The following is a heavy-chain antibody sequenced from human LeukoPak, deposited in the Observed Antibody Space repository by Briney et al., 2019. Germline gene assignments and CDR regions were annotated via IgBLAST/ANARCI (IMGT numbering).Heavy chain of an antibody. CDR3: ARELLWFGELYRGANFDY. CDR2: IYSGGST. Sequence: GGSLRLSCAASGFTVSNNYMRWVRQAPGKGLEWVSLIYSGGSTYYADSVKGRFTISRDNAKNSLYLQMNSLRAEDTAVYYCARELLWFGELYRGANFDYWGQGTLVTVSS. CDR1: GFTVSNNY. J-gene: IGHJ4*02. D-gene: IGHD3-10*01. V-gene: IGHV3-66*01.